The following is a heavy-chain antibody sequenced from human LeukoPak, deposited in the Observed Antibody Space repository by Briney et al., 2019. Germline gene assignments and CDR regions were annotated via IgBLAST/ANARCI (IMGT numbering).Heavy chain of an antibody. J-gene: IGHJ4*02. CDR2: IKQDGSEK. CDR3: ARIGYSSSCFDY. CDR1: GFTFSSYW. Sequence: GGSLRLSCAASGFTFSSYWMSWVRQAPGKGLEWVANIKQDGSEKYYVDSVKGRFTISRDNAKSSVYLQINSLRVEDTAVYYCARIGYSSSCFDYWGQGTLVTVSS. V-gene: IGHV3-7*03. D-gene: IGHD6-13*01.